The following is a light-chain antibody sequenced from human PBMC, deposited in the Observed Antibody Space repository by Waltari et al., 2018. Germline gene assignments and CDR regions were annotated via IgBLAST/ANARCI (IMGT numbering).Light chain of an antibody. V-gene: IGKV3-11*01. CDR3: QQRNDWPLT. Sequence: IVLTQSPATLSLPPGESATLSCRASQSVRKYLTWYQQKPGQAPRLLIYDTSNRETGIPARFTGSGSGTDFTLTISNVEPEDFAVYYCQQRNDWPLTFGGGTKVEIK. J-gene: IGKJ4*02. CDR1: QSVRKY. CDR2: DTS.